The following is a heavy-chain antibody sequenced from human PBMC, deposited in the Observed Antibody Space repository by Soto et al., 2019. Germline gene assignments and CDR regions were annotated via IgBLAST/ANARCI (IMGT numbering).Heavy chain of an antibody. J-gene: IGHJ5*02. CDR2: IYYIGST. CDR1: GDSITNSNYY. V-gene: IGHV4-39*01. D-gene: IGHD3-16*02. Sequence: QLQLQESGPGLVKPSETLSLTCTVSGDSITNSNYYWGWFRQPPGKGLEWIASIYYIGSTYYNPSLKSRVTISVDSSNNQFSLNLNSVTASDTAVYYCAGRNALARVSLHFRELSNYKWIDPWGPGTLVTVSS. CDR3: AGRNALARVSLHFRELSNYKWIDP.